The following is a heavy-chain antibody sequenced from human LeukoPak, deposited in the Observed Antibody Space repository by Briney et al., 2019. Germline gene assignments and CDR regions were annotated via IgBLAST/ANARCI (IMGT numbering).Heavy chain of an antibody. CDR1: GGSISSYY. D-gene: IGHD3-22*01. CDR2: IYYSGST. V-gene: IGHV4-59*12. Sequence: SETLSLTCTVSGGSISSYYWSWIRQPPGKGLEWIGYIYYSGSTNYNPSLKSRVTISVDTSKNQFSLKLSSVTAADTAVYYCARAGSIVVVITTYDAFDIWGQGTMVTVSS. J-gene: IGHJ3*02. CDR3: ARAGSIVVVITTYDAFDI.